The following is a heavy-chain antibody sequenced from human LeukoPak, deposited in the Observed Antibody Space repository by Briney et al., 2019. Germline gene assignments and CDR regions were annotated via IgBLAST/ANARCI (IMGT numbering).Heavy chain of an antibody. CDR1: GFTFSSYA. V-gene: IGHV3-23*01. D-gene: IGHD1-26*01. J-gene: IGHJ4*02. CDR2: ISGSGFST. CDR3: AKDLASGSFFAFDY. Sequence: GGSLRLSCAASGFTFSSYAMSWVRQAPGKGLEWVSGISGSGFSTYSADSVKGRFTISRDNSKNTLLLQVNSLRAEDTAVYYCAKDLASGSFFAFDYWAQGTLVTVSS.